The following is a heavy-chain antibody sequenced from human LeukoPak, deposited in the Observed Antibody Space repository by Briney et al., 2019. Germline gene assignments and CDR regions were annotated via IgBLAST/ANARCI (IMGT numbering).Heavy chain of an antibody. CDR2: INWNGGST. V-gene: IGHV3-20*01. CDR3: ARDKDGRIAARPWDY. D-gene: IGHD6-6*01. J-gene: IGHJ4*02. CDR1: GFTFDDYG. Sequence: PGGSLRLSCAASGFTFDDYGMSWVRQAPGKGLEWVSGINWNGGSTGYADSVKGRFTISRDNAKNSLYLQMNSLRAEDTALYHCARDKDGRIAARPWDYWGQGTLVTVSS.